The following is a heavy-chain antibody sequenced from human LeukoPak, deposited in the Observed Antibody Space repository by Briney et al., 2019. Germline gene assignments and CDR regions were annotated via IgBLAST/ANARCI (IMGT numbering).Heavy chain of an antibody. J-gene: IGHJ4*02. CDR2: ISGSGGST. Sequence: PGGSLRLSCAASGFTFSSYAMSWVRQAPGKGLEWVSAISGSGGSTYYADSVKGRFTISRDNSKNTLYLQMNSLRAEDTAVYYCAKDREVLLWFRELLYYFDYWGQGTLVTVCS. CDR1: GFTFSSYA. CDR3: AKDREVLLWFRELLYYFDY. V-gene: IGHV3-23*01. D-gene: IGHD3-10*01.